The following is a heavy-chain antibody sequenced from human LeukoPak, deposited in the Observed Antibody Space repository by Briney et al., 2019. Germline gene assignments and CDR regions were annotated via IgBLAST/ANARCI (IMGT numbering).Heavy chain of an antibody. Sequence: SETLSLTCTVSGGSISSYYWGWIRQPPGKGLEWIGSIYYSGSTYYNPSLKSRVTISVDTSKNQFSLKLSSVTAADTAVYYCAGIAALDYWGQGTLVTVSS. D-gene: IGHD6-13*01. CDR3: AGIAALDY. J-gene: IGHJ4*02. CDR1: GGSISSYY. CDR2: IYYSGST. V-gene: IGHV4-39*01.